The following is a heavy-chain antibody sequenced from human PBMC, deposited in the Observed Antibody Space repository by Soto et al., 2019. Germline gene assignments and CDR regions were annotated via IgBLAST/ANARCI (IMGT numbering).Heavy chain of an antibody. CDR2: IYYSGST. V-gene: IGHV4-31*03. D-gene: IGHD3-22*01. CDR1: GGSISSGGYY. J-gene: IGHJ4*02. Sequence: QVQLQESGPGLVKPSQTLSLTCTVSGGSISSGGYYWSWIRQHPGKGLEWIGYIYYSGSTYYNPSLKSRVTIAVDTSKNQFSLKLSSVTAADTAVYYCERDAGSSSGYSHTFDYWGQGTLVTVSS. CDR3: ERDAGSSSGYSHTFDY.